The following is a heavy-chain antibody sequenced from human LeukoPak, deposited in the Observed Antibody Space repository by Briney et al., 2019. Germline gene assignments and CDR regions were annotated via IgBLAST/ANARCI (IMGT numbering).Heavy chain of an antibody. V-gene: IGHV3-23*01. D-gene: IGHD3-22*01. J-gene: IGHJ2*01. Sequence: GGSLRLSCAASGFTFSSYAMSWVRQAPGKGLEWVSAISGSGGSTYYADSVKGRFTISRDNSKNTLYLQMNSLRVDDTAMYYCAKERGRSWLLPDWYFDVWGRGTLVSVSS. CDR2: ISGSGGST. CDR1: GFTFSSYA. CDR3: AKERGRSWLLPDWYFDV.